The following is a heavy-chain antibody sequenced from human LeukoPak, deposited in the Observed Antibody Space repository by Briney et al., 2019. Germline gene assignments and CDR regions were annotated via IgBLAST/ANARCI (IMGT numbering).Heavy chain of an antibody. Sequence: GGSLRLSCAASGFTFSSYSMNWVRQAPGKGLEWVSSISSSSSYIYYADSVKGRFTISRDNAKNSLYLQMNSLRAEDTAVYYCARAYDILTGTIVMDWFDPWGQGTLVTVSS. CDR3: ARAYDILTGTIVMDWFDP. CDR2: ISSSSSYI. J-gene: IGHJ5*02. D-gene: IGHD3-9*01. CDR1: GFTFSSYS. V-gene: IGHV3-21*01.